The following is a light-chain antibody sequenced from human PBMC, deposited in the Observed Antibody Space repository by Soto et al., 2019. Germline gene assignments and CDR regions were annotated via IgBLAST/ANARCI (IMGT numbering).Light chain of an antibody. CDR3: SSFTSINTWV. CDR1: SSDVGGYNY. CDR2: EVS. Sequence: QSALNQPASGSGSPGQSITISCTGTSSDVGGYNYVSWYQQHPGKAPKLMIYEVSSRPSGVSNRVSGSKSGNTASLTISGLQAEDEADYSCSSFTSINTWVFGGGTKLTVL. J-gene: IGLJ3*02. V-gene: IGLV2-14*01.